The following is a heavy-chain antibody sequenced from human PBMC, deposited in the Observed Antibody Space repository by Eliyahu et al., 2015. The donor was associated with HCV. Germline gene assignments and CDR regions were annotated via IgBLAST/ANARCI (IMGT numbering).Heavy chain of an antibody. J-gene: IGHJ3*02. Sequence: QVQLVQSGXEVKKPGSSVKXSCKAXGXTFSSYAISWVRQAPGQGLEWMGGIIPIFGTANYAQKFQGRVTITADESTSTAYMELSSLRSEDTAVYYCARDNVVGYAFDIWGQGTMVTVSS. CDR1: GXTFSSYA. CDR3: ARDNVVGYAFDI. D-gene: IGHD2-15*01. CDR2: IIPIFGTA. V-gene: IGHV1-69*01.